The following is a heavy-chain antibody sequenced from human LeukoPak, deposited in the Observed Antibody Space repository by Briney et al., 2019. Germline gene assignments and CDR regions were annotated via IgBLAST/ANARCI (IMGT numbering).Heavy chain of an antibody. CDR1: GGSISSSIYY. V-gene: IGHV4-39*01. CDR2: IYYSGST. D-gene: IGHD3-10*01. J-gene: IGHJ4*02. Sequence: PSETLSLTCTVSGGSISSSIYYWGWIRQPPRRGLEWIGSIYYSGSTYYNPSLKSRVTISVDTSKNQFSLKLSSVTAADTAVYYCARLTMVRGALNYFDYWGQGTLVTVSS. CDR3: ARLTMVRGALNYFDY.